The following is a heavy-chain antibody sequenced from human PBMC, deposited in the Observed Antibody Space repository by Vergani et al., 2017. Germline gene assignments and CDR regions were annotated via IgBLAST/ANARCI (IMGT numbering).Heavy chain of an antibody. D-gene: IGHD2-15*01. CDR1: GFTFGAYY. J-gene: IGHJ1*01. V-gene: IGHV3-7*01. CDR3: ARISGGSAPYLHY. CDR2: IKRDGTET. Sequence: EVHLEESGGGLVQPGGSLRLSCAASGFTFGAYYMAWIRLAPGKGLDWVASIKRDGTETFYVDSVKGRFTISSDNAKTTLYLQMNSLRDEDRGVYYCARISGGSAPYLHYWGQGTLVTVAS.